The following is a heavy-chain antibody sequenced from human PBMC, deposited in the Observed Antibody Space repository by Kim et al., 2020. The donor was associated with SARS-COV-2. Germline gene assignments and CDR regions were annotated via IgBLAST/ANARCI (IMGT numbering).Heavy chain of an antibody. Sequence: GESLKISCKGSGFSFTSYWIGWVRQMPGKGLEWMGIIYPGDSDTRYSPSFQGQVTISADKSISTAYLQWSSLKASDTAMYYCARQGGDGYNSDYYGMDVWGQGTTVTVSS. CDR3: ARQGGDGYNSDYYGMDV. J-gene: IGHJ6*02. CDR2: IYPGDSDT. V-gene: IGHV5-51*01. CDR1: GFSFTSYW. D-gene: IGHD5-12*01.